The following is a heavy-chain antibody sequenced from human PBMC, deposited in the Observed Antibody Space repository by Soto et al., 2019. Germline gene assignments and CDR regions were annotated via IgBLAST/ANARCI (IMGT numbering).Heavy chain of an antibody. V-gene: IGHV3-33*01. D-gene: IGHD3-10*01. CDR2: IWYDGSNK. Sequence: GGSLRLSCAASGSTFSSYGMHWVRQAPGKGLEWVAVIWYDGSNKYYADSVKGRFTISRDNSKNTLYLQMNSLRAEDTAVYYCARDPVLLWFGESGGYFDYWGQGTLVTVSS. CDR1: GSTFSSYG. J-gene: IGHJ4*02. CDR3: ARDPVLLWFGESGGYFDY.